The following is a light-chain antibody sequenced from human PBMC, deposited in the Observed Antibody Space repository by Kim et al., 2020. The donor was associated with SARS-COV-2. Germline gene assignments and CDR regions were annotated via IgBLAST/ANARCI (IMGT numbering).Light chain of an antibody. J-gene: IGKJ2*01. Sequence: RATINSQSRQDGLASSSSTNYLAWYQQKPGQPPKLLICWASTRESGVPDRFSGSGSGTDFTLTISNVQAEDVAVYYCQQYYIVPHTFSQGTKLEI. CDR2: WAS. CDR1: QDGLASSSSTNY. CDR3: QQYYIVPHT. V-gene: IGKV4-1*01.